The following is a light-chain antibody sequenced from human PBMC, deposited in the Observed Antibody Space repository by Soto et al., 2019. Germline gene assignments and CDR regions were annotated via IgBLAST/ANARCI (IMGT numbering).Light chain of an antibody. CDR2: DTS. CDR3: QRYNNWPLT. V-gene: IGKV3-15*01. J-gene: IGKJ4*01. CDR1: QGIGDT. Sequence: EVVLTQSPATLSVSPGYCVTLSCGASQGIGDTLAWYQPNPGQTPRLLIYDTSARATGVPARFSGSRSGPEFTLTITSLQSEDFAIYYCQRYNNWPLTFGGGTKVDI.